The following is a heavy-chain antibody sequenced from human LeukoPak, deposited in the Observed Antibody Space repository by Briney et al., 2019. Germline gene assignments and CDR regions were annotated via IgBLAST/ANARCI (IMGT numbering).Heavy chain of an antibody. J-gene: IGHJ4*02. V-gene: IGHV4-34*01. CDR3: ARGAWATRLAS. Sequence: PSETPSLTCAVYGESLNSYYWSWVRQPPGGGLEWIGEIYESGTTKYNPSLKSRVAISMVPSKQQFSLRLSSVTAADTAVYYCARGAWATRLASWGLGTPVIVSS. CDR1: GESLNSYY. D-gene: IGHD2-15*01. CDR2: IYESGTT.